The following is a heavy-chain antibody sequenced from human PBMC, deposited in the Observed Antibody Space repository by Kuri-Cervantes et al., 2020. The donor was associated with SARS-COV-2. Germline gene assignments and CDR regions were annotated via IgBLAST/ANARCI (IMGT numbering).Heavy chain of an antibody. Sequence: SETLSLTCAVSGGSISSSNWWRWVRQPPGKGLEWIGYIYYSGSTNYNPSLKSRVTISVDTSKNQFSLKLSSVTAADTAVYYRARVESISSGYGMDVWGQGTTVTVSS. J-gene: IGHJ6*02. D-gene: IGHD3-3*02. CDR3: ARVESISSGYGMDV. V-gene: IGHV4-4*02. CDR2: IYYSGST. CDR1: GGSISSSNW.